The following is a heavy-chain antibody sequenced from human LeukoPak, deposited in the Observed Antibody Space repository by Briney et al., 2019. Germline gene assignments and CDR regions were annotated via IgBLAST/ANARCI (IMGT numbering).Heavy chain of an antibody. V-gene: IGHV3-33*08. CDR3: ARVRGASSSSWYFDY. CDR1: GFTFSSYG. CDR2: IRYDGSYQ. Sequence: PGGSLRLSCAASGFTFSSYGMDWVSQPPGKGLEWVATIRYDGSYQWYAESVKGRFTISRDNTKNTLYLQMNSLRAEDTAVYYCARVRGASSSSWYFDYWGQGTLVTVSS. D-gene: IGHD6-13*01. J-gene: IGHJ4*02.